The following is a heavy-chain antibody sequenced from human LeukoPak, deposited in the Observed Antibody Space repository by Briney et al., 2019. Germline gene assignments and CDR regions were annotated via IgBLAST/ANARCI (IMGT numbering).Heavy chain of an antibody. CDR1: GSTFSSYG. J-gene: IGHJ4*02. D-gene: IGHD3-10*01. Sequence: QPGGSLRLSCAASGSTFSSYGMSWVRQAPGKGLEWVSAISGSGGSTYYADSVKGRFTISRDNSKNTLYLQMNSLRAEDTAVYYCARDDGSGISTDYWGQGTLVTVSS. CDR3: ARDDGSGISTDY. CDR2: ISGSGGST. V-gene: IGHV3-23*01.